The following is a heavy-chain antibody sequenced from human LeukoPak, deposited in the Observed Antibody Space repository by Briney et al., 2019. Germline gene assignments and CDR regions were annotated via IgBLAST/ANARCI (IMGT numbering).Heavy chain of an antibody. J-gene: IGHJ4*02. V-gene: IGHV4-34*01. Sequence: MPSETPSLTCSVSGGSIRGNYWSWIRQTQGKGLEWIGEVNYSGNTNYNPSVKSRVAISVDMSKNHLSLRLNSVTAADTAVYYCARVTDFWNEYYDGYFAYWGQGALVIVSS. CDR1: GGSIRGNY. CDR2: VNYSGNT. D-gene: IGHD3-3*01. CDR3: ARVTDFWNEYYDGYFAY.